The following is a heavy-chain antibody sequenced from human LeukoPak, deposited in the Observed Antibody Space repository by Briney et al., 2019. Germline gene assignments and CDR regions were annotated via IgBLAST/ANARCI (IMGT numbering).Heavy chain of an antibody. D-gene: IGHD1-26*01. V-gene: IGHV3-48*04. CDR3: ARESGGDLGGAFDI. Sequence: GGSLRLSCVASGFTFDTYSMNWIRQAPGKGLEWTSYITDDSKTMYYADSVKGRFTISRDNAKNSLYLQLNSLRAEDTAVYYCARESGGDLGGAFDIWGQGTMVTVSS. CDR2: ITDDSKTM. J-gene: IGHJ3*02. CDR1: GFTFDTYS.